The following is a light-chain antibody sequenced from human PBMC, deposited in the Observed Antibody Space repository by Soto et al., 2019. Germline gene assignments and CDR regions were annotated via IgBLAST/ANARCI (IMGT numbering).Light chain of an antibody. CDR2: DVY. CDR3: NSYAGSIVV. J-gene: IGLJ2*01. V-gene: IGLV2-8*01. Sequence: QSALTQPPSASGSPGQSVTISCTGTNSDVGGYNYVSWYHQHPGNAPKLLIYDVYKRPSGVPDRFSGSKSGNTASLTVSGLQAEDEADYFCNSYAGSIVVLGGGTKLTVL. CDR1: NSDVGGYNY.